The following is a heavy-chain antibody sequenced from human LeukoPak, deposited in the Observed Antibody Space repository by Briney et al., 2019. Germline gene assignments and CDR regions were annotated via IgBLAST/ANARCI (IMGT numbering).Heavy chain of an antibody. V-gene: IGHV4-38-2*01. D-gene: IGHD1-26*01. CDR3: ARGVYGSQDY. CDR2: ISHGATT. Sequence: GSLRLSCAASGFTLSSYAMSWVRQAPGKGLEWIGSISHGATTYYKPSLKSRLTISIDVSKNHFSLELTSVTATDTAVYYCARGVYGSQDYWGQGTLVTVSS. J-gene: IGHJ4*02. CDR1: GFTLSSYA.